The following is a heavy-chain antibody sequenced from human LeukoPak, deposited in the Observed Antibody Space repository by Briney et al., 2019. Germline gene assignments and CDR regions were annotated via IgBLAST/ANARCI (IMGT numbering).Heavy chain of an antibody. J-gene: IGHJ4*02. CDR3: ARDLYDYGDRYYFDY. D-gene: IGHD4-17*01. CDR2: IYYSGST. CDR1: GGSISSSSYY. Sequence: SETQSLTCTVSGGSISSSSYYWGWIRQPPGKGLEWIGSIYYSGSTYYNPSLKSRVTISVDTSKNQFSLKLSSVTAADTAVYYCARDLYDYGDRYYFDYWGQGTLVTVSS. V-gene: IGHV4-39*07.